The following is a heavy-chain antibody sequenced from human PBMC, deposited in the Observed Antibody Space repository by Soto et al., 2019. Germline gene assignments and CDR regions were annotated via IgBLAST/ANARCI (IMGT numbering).Heavy chain of an antibody. CDR1: GGSISSSSYY. CDR3: ASTDSLYNWLDP. V-gene: IGHV4-39*01. CDR2: IYYSGST. J-gene: IGHJ5*02. Sequence: SETLSLTCTVSGGSISSSSYYWGWIRQPPGKGLEWIGSIYYSGSTYYNPSLKSRVTISVDTSKNQFSLKLSSVTAADTAVYYCASTDSLYNWLDPWGQGTLVTVSS.